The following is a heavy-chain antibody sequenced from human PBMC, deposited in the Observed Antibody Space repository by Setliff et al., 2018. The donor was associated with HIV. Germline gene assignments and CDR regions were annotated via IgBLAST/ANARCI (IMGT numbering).Heavy chain of an antibody. CDR3: ARGSLLGYFDWLFPD. D-gene: IGHD3-9*01. J-gene: IGHJ4*02. V-gene: IGHV1-2*02. CDR2: INPNSGGT. CDR1: GYTFTGYY. Sequence: GASVKVSCKASGYTFTGYYMHWVRQAPGQGLEWMGWINPNSGGTNYAQKFQGRVTMNRDTSISTAYMELSRLRSDDTAVYYCARGSLLGYFDWLFPDWGQGTLVTVSS.